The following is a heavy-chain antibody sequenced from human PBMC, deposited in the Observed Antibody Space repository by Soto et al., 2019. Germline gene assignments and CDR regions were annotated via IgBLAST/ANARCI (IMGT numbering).Heavy chain of an antibody. J-gene: IGHJ4*02. Sequence: PGGSLRLSCAASGFTFSSFAMSWARQAPGKGLEWVSTINKSGGSTYYADSVKGRFTISRDNSKNMLFLQINRLRAEDTAVYYCANDPHTTGTTFDYWGRGNLVIVSS. V-gene: IGHV3-23*01. CDR2: INKSGGST. CDR1: GFTFSSFA. D-gene: IGHD1-1*01. CDR3: ANDPHTTGTTFDY.